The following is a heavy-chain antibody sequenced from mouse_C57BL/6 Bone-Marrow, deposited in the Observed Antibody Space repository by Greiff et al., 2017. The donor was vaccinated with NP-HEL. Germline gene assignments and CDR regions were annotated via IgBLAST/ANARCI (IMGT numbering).Heavy chain of an antibody. Sequence: VQLQQSGPGLVKPSQSLSLTCSVTGYSITSGYYWNWIRQFPGNKLEWMGYISYDGSNNYNPSLKNRISITRDTSKNQFFLKLNSVTTEDTATYYCARGYYYGSSYGAMDYWGQGTSVTVSS. CDR1: GYSITSGYY. D-gene: IGHD1-1*01. V-gene: IGHV3-6*01. J-gene: IGHJ4*01. CDR3: ARGYYYGSSYGAMDY. CDR2: ISYDGSN.